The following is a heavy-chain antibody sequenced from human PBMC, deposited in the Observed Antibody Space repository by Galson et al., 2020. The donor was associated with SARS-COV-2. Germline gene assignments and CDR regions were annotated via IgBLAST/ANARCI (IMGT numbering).Heavy chain of an antibody. CDR1: GGSMSSNY. CDR3: ARQETLGYSDSWDWYFDF. CDR2: IHGSGST. V-gene: IGHV4-59*01. D-gene: IGHD5-12*01. Sequence: ASETLSLTCTVSGGSMSSNYWSWIRQTPGRGLERIGYIHGSGSTSYNHSLKSRASISIDTSKRQVSLKLTSGTAADTAVYYCARQETLGYSDSWDWYFDFCGRGTLVTVSS. J-gene: IGHJ2*01.